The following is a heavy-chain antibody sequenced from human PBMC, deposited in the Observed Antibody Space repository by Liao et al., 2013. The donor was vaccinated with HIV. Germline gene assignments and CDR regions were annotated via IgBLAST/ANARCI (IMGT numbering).Heavy chain of an antibody. CDR2: IYSSGSA. CDR1: GGSISSYY. V-gene: IGHV4-4*07. D-gene: IGHD3-10*01. J-gene: IGHJ4*02. CDR3: AREVWFGELPYFDY. Sequence: QVQLQESGPGLVKPSETLSLTCTVSGGSISSYYWSWIRQPAGKGLEWIGRIYSSGSANYNPSLESRVTMSVDTSKNQFSLKLNSMTAADTAVYYCAREVWFGELPYFDYWGQGTLVTVSS.